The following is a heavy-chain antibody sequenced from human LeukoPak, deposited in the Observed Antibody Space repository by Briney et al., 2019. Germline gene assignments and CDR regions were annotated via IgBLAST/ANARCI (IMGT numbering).Heavy chain of an antibody. CDR2: INPSGGST. Sequence: ASVKVSCKVSGYTLTELSMHWVRQAPGQGLEWMAMINPSGGSTNYAQKFQGRVTMTRDTSTSTAYMELSSLRSGDTALYYCARGGSEQLSPPFDSWGQGTLVTVSS. D-gene: IGHD3-10*01. CDR1: GYTLTELS. CDR3: ARGGSEQLSPPFDS. V-gene: IGHV1-46*01. J-gene: IGHJ4*02.